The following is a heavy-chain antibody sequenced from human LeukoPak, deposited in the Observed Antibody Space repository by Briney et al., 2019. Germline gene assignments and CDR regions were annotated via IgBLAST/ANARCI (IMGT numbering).Heavy chain of an antibody. D-gene: IGHD3-10*02. CDR3: ARGRSVRGGYYYYMDV. V-gene: IGHV1-2*02. J-gene: IGHJ6*03. Sequence: ASVKVSCKASGYTFTGYYMHWVRQAPGQGLEWMGWINPNSGGTNYAQKFQGRVTMTRDTSISTAYMELSRLRSDDTAVYYCARGRSVRGGYYYYMDVWGKGTTVTVSS. CDR1: GYTFTGYY. CDR2: INPNSGGT.